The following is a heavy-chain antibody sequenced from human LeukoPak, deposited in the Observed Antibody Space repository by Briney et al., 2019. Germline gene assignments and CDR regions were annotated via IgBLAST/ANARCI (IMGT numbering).Heavy chain of an antibody. CDR3: AKGVSSPLYYFDY. J-gene: IGHJ4*02. D-gene: IGHD6-13*01. V-gene: IGHV3-23*01. Sequence: GGSLRLSCAASGFTFSSYAMRWVRQAPGKGQEWVSSIGGSSGSTYYADSVKGRFTNSRDNSKNTLYLQMNSLRAEDTAVYYCAKGVSSPLYYFDYWGQGTLVTVSS. CDR1: GFTFSSYA. CDR2: IGGSSGST.